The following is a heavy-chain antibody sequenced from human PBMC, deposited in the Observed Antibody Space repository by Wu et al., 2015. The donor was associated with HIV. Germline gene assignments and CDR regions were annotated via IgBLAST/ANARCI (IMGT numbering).Heavy chain of an antibody. V-gene: IGHV1-2*02. CDR3: ARVYGSGTYYPPYYYYGMDV. J-gene: IGHJ6*02. Sequence: VQLVQSGVEMKKPGASVKVSCKASGYKFTGYYLHWVRQAPGQGLEWMGWINPNSGGTNYAQKFQDRVSMTRDTSSSAAYMELSRLRSDDTAVYYCARVYGSGTYYPPYYYYGMDVWGQGTTVTVSS. CDR1: GYKFTGYY. CDR2: INPNSGGT. D-gene: IGHD3-10*01.